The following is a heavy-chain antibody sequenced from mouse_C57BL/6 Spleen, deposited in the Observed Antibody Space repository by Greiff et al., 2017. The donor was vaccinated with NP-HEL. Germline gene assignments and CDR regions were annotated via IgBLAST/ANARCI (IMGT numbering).Heavy chain of an antibody. CDR1: GFSLTSYG. J-gene: IGHJ4*01. CDR2: IWSGGST. Sequence: QVQLKQSGPGLVQPSQSLSITCTVSGFSLTSYGVHWVRQSPGKGLEWLGVIWSGGSTDYNAAFISRLSISKDNSKSQVFFKMNSLQADDTAIYYCASHYGSRTDYAMDYWGQGTSVTVSS. D-gene: IGHD1-1*01. V-gene: IGHV2-2*01. CDR3: ASHYGSRTDYAMDY.